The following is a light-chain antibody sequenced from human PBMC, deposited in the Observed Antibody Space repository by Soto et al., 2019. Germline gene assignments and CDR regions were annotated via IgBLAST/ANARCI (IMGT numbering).Light chain of an antibody. CDR2: DVN. CDR1: SSDVGAYNL. CDR3: SSYAGDTTFD. J-gene: IGLJ1*01. Sequence: QSALSQPASVSGSPGQSITITCTGTSSDVGAYNLVSWYQQHPGKAPKAKIYDVNKRPSRVSNRFSGSKSGNTASLTISGLQAEDEADYYCSSYAGDTTFDFGTGTKVTVL. V-gene: IGLV2-23*02.